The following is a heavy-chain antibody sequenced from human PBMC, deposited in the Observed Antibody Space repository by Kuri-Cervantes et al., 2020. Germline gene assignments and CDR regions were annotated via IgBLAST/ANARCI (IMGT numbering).Heavy chain of an antibody. CDR2: IYYSGST. CDR1: GGSISSYY. D-gene: IGHD3-3*01. J-gene: IGHJ4*02. CDR3: ARAGFWYRRGPGDYYFDY. V-gene: IGHV4-59*12. Sequence: GSLRLSCTVSGGSISSYYWSWIRQPPGKGLEWIGYIYYSGSTNYNPSLKSRVTMSVDTSKNQFSLKLSSVTAADTAVYYCARAGFWYRRGPGDYYFDYWGQGTLVTVSS.